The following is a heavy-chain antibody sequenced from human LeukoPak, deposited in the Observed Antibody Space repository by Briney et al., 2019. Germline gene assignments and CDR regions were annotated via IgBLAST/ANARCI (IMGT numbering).Heavy chain of an antibody. CDR1: GFTFSGSA. CDR3: TSLITMVRGVIGLLNVN. D-gene: IGHD3-10*01. J-gene: IGHJ4*02. CDR2: IRSKANSYAT. Sequence: PGGPLRLSSAASGFTFSGSAMHWVRQASGKGLEWVGRIRSKANSYATAFAASVKGRFTISRDDSKNTAYLQMNSLKTEDTAVYYCTSLITMVRGVIGLLNVNWGQGTLVTVSS. V-gene: IGHV3-73*01.